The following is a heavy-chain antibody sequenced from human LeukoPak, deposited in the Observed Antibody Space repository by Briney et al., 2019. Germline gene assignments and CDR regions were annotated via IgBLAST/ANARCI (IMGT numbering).Heavy chain of an antibody. CDR3: ARGSSYQVTL. J-gene: IGHJ4*02. CDR2: ISSSSSII. D-gene: IGHD1-26*01. V-gene: IGHV3-11*01. Sequence: GGSLRLSCVASRFTFSDYYMSWIRQAPGKGLEWVSYISSSSSIIHYADSVKGRFTISRDNAKNSLYLQMNSLRAEDTAVYYCARGSSYQVTLWGQGTLVTVSS. CDR1: RFTFSDYY.